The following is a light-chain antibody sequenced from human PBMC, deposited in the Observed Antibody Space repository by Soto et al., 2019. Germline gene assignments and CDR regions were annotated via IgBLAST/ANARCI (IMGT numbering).Light chain of an antibody. CDR3: QHYNSYSEA. J-gene: IGKJ1*01. Sequence: DIQMTQSPSTLSASVGDRVTITCRASQSISTRLAWYQQKPGKAPKLLIYDASSLESGVPSRFSGSASGTEFTLAISSLQPDDFATYYRQHYNSYSEAFGQGTKVDIK. CDR1: QSISTR. V-gene: IGKV1-5*01. CDR2: DAS.